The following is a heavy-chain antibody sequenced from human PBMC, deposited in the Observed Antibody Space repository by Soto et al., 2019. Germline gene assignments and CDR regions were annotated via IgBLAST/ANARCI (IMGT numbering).Heavy chain of an antibody. J-gene: IGHJ5*02. CDR2: IYHSGST. Sequence: SETLSLTCAVSGGSISSGGYSWSWIRQPPGKGLEWIGYIYHSGSTYYNPSLKSRVTISVDRSKNQFSLKLSSVTAADTAVNYCARVRWYGNWFDPWGQGTLVTVSS. D-gene: IGHD6-13*01. CDR1: GGSISSGGYS. CDR3: ARVRWYGNWFDP. V-gene: IGHV4-30-2*01.